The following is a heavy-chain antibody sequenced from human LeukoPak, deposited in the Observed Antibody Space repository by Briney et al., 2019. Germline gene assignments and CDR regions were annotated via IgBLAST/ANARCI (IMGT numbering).Heavy chain of an antibody. D-gene: IGHD1-1*01. CDR2: ISYDGSNK. CDR1: GFTFSSYA. Sequence: PGGSLRLSCAASGFTFSSYAMHWVRQAPGKGLEWVAVISYDGSNKYYADSVKGRFTISRDNSKNTLYLQMNSLRAEDTAVYYCARDYDWNDDSLGYWGQGTLVTVSS. J-gene: IGHJ4*02. V-gene: IGHV3-30*04. CDR3: ARDYDWNDDSLGY.